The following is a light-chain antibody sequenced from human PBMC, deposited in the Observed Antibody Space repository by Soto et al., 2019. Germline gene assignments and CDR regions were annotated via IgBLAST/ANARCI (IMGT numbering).Light chain of an antibody. CDR3: CSYALTYTLV. Sequence: QSALTQPRSVSGSPGQSVTISCTGTSSDVGDYNYVSWYQHHPGKAPKLMIYDVNKRPSGVPDRFSGSKSGNTASLTISGXXXXXXXXXYCCSYALTYTLVFGGGTKLTV. V-gene: IGLV2-11*01. CDR1: SSDVGDYNY. CDR2: DVN. J-gene: IGLJ2*01.